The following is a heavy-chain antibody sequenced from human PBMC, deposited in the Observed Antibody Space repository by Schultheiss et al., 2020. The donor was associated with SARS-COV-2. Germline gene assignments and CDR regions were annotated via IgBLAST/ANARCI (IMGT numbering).Heavy chain of an antibody. CDR2: MSSDGSRK. V-gene: IGHV3-30*04. CDR1: GFTFSSYA. Sequence: GGSLRLSCAASGFTFSSYAMHWVRQAPGKGLEWVATMSSDGSRKYYADSVKGRFTISRDNSKNTLYLQMNSLRAEDTAVYYCARSRSGSYVGWFDPWGQGTLVTVSS. CDR3: ARSRSGSYVGWFDP. D-gene: IGHD1-26*01. J-gene: IGHJ5*02.